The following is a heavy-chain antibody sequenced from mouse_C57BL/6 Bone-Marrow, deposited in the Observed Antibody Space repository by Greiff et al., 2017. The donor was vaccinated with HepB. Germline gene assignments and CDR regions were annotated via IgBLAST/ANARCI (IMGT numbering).Heavy chain of an antibody. CDR3: ARGATVVPYYAMDY. V-gene: IGHV1-80*01. J-gene: IGHJ4*01. CDR2: IYPGDGDT. CDR1: GYAFSSYW. D-gene: IGHD1-1*01. Sequence: VQLQQSGAELVKPGASVKISCKASGYAFSSYWMNWVKQRPGKGLEWIGQIYPGDGDTNYNGKFKGKATLTADKSSSTAYMQLSSLTSEDSAVYFCARGATVVPYYAMDYWGQGTSVTFSS.